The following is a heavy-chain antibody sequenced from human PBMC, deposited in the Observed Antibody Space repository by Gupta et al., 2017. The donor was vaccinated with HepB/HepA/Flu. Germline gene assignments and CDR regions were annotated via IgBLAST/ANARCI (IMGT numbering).Heavy chain of an antibody. CDR2: INNSGST. D-gene: IGHD3-16*01. V-gene: IGHV4-34*01. Sequence: QVQLQQWGAGLLKPSVTLSLPCAVSGGSFCGYYWSWFRLPPGKGLEWIGEINNSGSTNYNPSLKSRVTISVDTSKNQFSLKLSSVTAADTAVYYCARGKRGTPIYYYMDVWGKGTTVTVSS. J-gene: IGHJ6*03. CDR1: GGSFCGYY. CDR3: ARGKRGTPIYYYMDV.